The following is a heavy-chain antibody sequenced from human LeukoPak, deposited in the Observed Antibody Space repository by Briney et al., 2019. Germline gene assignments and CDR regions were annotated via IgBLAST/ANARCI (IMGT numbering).Heavy chain of an antibody. CDR3: AREFSGGMDV. D-gene: IGHD6-25*01. CDR2: IYYSGST. V-gene: IGHV4-59*01. J-gene: IGHJ6*02. CDR1: GGSISSSY. Sequence: SETLSLTCTVSGGSISSSYWCWVRQPPRKGLEWVVYIYYSGSTSYNPSLKSRVTISVDTSKNQFSLKLSSVTAADTAVYYCAREFSGGMDVWGQGTTVTVSS.